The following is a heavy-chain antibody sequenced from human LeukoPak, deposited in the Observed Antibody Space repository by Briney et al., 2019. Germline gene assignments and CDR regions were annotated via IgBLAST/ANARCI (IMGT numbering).Heavy chain of an antibody. CDR1: GGSISSSSYY. V-gene: IGHV4-39*07. CDR2: VNHSGST. Sequence: SETLSLTCTVSGGSISSSSYYWSWIRQPPGKGLEWIGEVNHSGSTNYNPSLKSRVTISVDTSKNQLSLKLSSVTAADTAVYYCATTVGYCSGGSCYGWFDPWGQGTLVTVSS. J-gene: IGHJ5*02. D-gene: IGHD2-15*01. CDR3: ATTVGYCSGGSCYGWFDP.